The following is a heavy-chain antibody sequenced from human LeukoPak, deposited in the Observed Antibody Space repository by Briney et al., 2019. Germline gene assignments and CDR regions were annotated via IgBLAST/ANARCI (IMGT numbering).Heavy chain of an antibody. CDR2: LYSDGTT. J-gene: IGHJ4*02. V-gene: IGHV3-53*05. CDR1: GFTVSSNY. D-gene: IGHD6-13*01. Sequence: GGSERLSCAASGFTVSSNYMGWVRQAPRKGLEWVSILYSDGTTYYADSVKGRFTISRDNSKNTLYLQMNSLRSEDTAVYYCARWKIGRIAAAGTLDYFDHWGQGALFSASS. CDR3: ARWKIGRIAAAGTLDYFDH.